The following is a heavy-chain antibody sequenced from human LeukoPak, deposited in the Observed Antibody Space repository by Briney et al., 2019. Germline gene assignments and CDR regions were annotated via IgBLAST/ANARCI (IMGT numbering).Heavy chain of an antibody. CDR2: IGISSGNT. J-gene: IGHJ4*02. V-gene: IGHV3-48*01. Sequence: GSLRLSCAASGFTFSDYSMNWVRQAPGKGLEWISYIGISSGNTKYADSVKGRFTISGDKAKNSLYLQMNSLRVEDTAVYYCARDLTNGDYDYWGQGTLVTVSS. CDR1: GFTFSDYS. D-gene: IGHD4-17*01. CDR3: ARDLTNGDYDY.